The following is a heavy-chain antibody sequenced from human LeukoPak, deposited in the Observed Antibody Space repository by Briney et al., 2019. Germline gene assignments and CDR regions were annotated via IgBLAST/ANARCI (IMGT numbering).Heavy chain of an antibody. J-gene: IGHJ3*02. Sequence: PGGSLRLSCAASGFTFSSYGMHWVRQAPGKGLEWVAVISYDGSNKYYADSVKGRFTISRDNSKNTLYLQMNSLRAEDTAVYYCAKGWQQLVPGDAFDIWGQGTMVTVSS. D-gene: IGHD6-13*01. CDR1: GFTFSSYG. V-gene: IGHV3-30*18. CDR3: AKGWQQLVPGDAFDI. CDR2: ISYDGSNK.